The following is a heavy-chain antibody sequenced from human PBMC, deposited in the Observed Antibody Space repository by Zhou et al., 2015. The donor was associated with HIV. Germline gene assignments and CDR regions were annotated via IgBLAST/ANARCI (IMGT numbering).Heavy chain of an antibody. Sequence: EMQLVESGGGLVEPGRSLRLSCAASGFTFNNYWMTWVRQAPGKGLEWVSTISGSSPRTYYADSVKGRFTISRDNSKNTLYLQMNSLRAEDTAVYYCARGRSARGWNYYMDVWGKGTTVTVSS. CDR3: ARGRSARGWNYYMDV. CDR1: GFTFNNYW. V-gene: IGHV3-23*04. J-gene: IGHJ6*03. CDR2: ISGSSPRT. D-gene: IGHD6-19*01.